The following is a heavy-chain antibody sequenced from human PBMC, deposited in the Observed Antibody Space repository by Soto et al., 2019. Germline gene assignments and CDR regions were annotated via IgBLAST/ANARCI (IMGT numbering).Heavy chain of an antibody. Sequence: QVQLIQSGAEVRRPGSSVKLSCKASGGTFSNFAINWVRQAPGQGLEWMGGIIPIFGTAIYAQRFQSRVTITANESTNTAYMELSSLRSDDTAVYYCASPYSSDSRGYISTDVFDVWGQGTPVTVSS. CDR3: ASPYSSDSRGYISTDVFDV. J-gene: IGHJ3*01. CDR2: IIPIFGTA. CDR1: GGTFSNFA. V-gene: IGHV1-69*01. D-gene: IGHD3-22*01.